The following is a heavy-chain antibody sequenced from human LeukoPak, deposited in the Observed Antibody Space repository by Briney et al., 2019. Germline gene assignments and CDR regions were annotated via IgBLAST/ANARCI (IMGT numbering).Heavy chain of an antibody. D-gene: IGHD1-14*01. CDR2: IYYSGST. V-gene: IGHV4-39*01. J-gene: IGHJ4*02. CDR1: GGSISSTSYY. Sequence: SETLSLTCTVSGGSISSTSYYRGWIRQPPGKGLEWIGSIYYSGSTYYNPSLKSRVTRSIDASKNQFSLMLSSVTAADTAVYYCARGGSVTYRIDYWGQGTLVTVSS. CDR3: ARGGSVTYRIDY.